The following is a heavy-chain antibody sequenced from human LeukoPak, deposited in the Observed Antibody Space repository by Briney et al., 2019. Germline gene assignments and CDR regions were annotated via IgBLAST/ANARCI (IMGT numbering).Heavy chain of an antibody. CDR2: INPTRGAT. Sequence: ASVKVSCKASGYTFTDYYMHWVRQAPGQGLDWVGWINPTRGATNYAQKFQGRVTMTRDTSNNTSYMELSRLRSDDTAVYYCAREFRTTTWSFDAFDLWGQGTMVTVSS. CDR1: GYTFTDYY. V-gene: IGHV1-2*02. J-gene: IGHJ3*01. CDR3: AREFRTTTWSFDAFDL. D-gene: IGHD1/OR15-1a*01.